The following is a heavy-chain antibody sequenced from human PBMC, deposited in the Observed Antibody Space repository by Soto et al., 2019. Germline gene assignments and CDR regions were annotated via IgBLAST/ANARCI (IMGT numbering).Heavy chain of an antibody. Sequence: QITLKESGPTLVKPTQTLTLTCTFSGFSLSSTRMAVGWIRQPPGKALEWLALIYWEDDKRYSPFLKRRRTLTSATANHHVVLTTTATAPVAAARYYCAHIIVAGLGYFSAYWGPGTPVTASS. CDR3: AHIIVAGLGYFSAY. J-gene: IGHJ4*02. CDR1: GFSLSSTRMA. V-gene: IGHV2-5*02. D-gene: IGHD6-19*01. CDR2: IYWEDDK.